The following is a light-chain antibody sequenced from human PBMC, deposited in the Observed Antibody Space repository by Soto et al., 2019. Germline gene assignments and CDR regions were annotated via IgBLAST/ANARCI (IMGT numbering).Light chain of an antibody. CDR3: QQYDKWPRT. CDR2: GAS. V-gene: IGKV3-15*01. CDR1: QSVSRK. J-gene: IGKJ1*01. Sequence: VVTQSAATLSVSPGERATLSCRASQSVSRKLAWYQQTRGQAPRFLIYGASPRATGVPARFSGSGSGPEFTLTISDLQTAKFAVYPCQQYDKWPRTFRQGTKL.